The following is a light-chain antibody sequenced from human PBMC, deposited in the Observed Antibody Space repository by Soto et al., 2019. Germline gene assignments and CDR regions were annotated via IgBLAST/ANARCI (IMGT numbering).Light chain of an antibody. CDR2: DAS. J-gene: IGKJ3*01. CDR3: QQSHILPRT. V-gene: IGKV1-33*01. CDR1: QDISNH. Sequence: DIQMTQSPSSLSASVGERVTITCQASQDISNHLIWYQQKPGKAPKFLIYDASNLETGVPSRISGSGSGTDFTFSISSLQPEDVATYFCQQSHILPRTFGPGTNVGIK.